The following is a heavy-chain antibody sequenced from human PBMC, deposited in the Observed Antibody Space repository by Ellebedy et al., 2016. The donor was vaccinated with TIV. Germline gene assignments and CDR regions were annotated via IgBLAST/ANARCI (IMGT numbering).Heavy chain of an antibody. Sequence: GESLKISXAASGFTFSSYWMSWVRQAPGKGLEWVSAISGSGGSTYYADSVKGRFTISRDNSKNTLYLQMNSLRAEDTAVYYCAKLTVTTLFDNWGQGTLVTVSS. CDR2: ISGSGGST. V-gene: IGHV3-23*01. D-gene: IGHD4-17*01. CDR1: GFTFSSYW. CDR3: AKLTVTTLFDN. J-gene: IGHJ4*02.